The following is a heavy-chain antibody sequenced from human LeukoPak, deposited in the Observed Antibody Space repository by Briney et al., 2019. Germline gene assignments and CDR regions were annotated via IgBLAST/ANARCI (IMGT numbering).Heavy chain of an antibody. Sequence: AETLSLTCTVSGGSISSYYWSWIRQPPGKGLEWIGYIYYSGSTNYNPSLKSRVTISVDTSKNQFSLKLSSVTAADTAVYYCARDIPIDYWGQGTLVTVSS. V-gene: IGHV4-59*01. J-gene: IGHJ4*02. CDR1: GGSISSYY. CDR2: IYYSGST. CDR3: ARDIPIDY.